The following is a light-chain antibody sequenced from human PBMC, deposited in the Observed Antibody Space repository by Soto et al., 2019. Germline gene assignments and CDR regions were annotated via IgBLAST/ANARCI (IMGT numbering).Light chain of an antibody. J-gene: IGKJ1*01. CDR1: QSLSSRN. Sequence: ELVLTQSPGTLSLSPGERATLSCRASQSLSSRNLAWYQQKPGQAPRLLIYGASTRATGIPARFSGSGSGTEFTLTISSLQSEDFAVYYCQQYNKWPPTTFGQGTKVDI. V-gene: IGKV3-15*01. CDR3: QQYNKWPPTT. CDR2: GAS.